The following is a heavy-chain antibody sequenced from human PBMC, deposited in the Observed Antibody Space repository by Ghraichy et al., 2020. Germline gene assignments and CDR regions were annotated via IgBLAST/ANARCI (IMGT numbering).Heavy chain of an antibody. CDR2: ISGSGGST. CDR3: RRDDDFWSGYSPYYYYDMDV. J-gene: IGHJ6*03. V-gene: IGHV3-23*01. CDR1: GFTFSSYA. Sequence: GGSLRLSCAASGFTFSSYAMSWVRQAPGKGLEWVSAISGSGGSTYYADSVKGRFTISRDNSKNTLYLQMNSLRAEDTAVYYCRRDDDFWSGYSPYYYYDMDVWGKGTTVTVS. D-gene: IGHD3-3*01.